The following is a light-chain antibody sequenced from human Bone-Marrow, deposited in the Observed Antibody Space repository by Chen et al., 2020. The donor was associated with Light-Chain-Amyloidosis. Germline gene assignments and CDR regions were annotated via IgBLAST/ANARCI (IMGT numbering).Light chain of an antibody. CDR1: SSDIGAYNY. CDR3: SSHSRSSAPVI. J-gene: IGLJ2*01. Sequence: QSALTQPASVSGSPGQSITISCTGTSSDIGAYNYVSCYQQYPGNAPKLLISDVSNRPLGVSNRFSGSNSGDTASLTISGLQAEDAAEYYCSSHSRSSAPVIFGGGTKLTVL. V-gene: IGLV2-14*01. CDR2: DVS.